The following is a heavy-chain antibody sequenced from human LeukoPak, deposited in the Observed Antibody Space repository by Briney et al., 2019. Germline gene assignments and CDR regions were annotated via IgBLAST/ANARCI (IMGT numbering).Heavy chain of an antibody. V-gene: IGHV1-8*03. Sequence: ASVKVSCKASGYTFTSYDINWVRQATGQGLEWMGWMNPNSGNTGYAQKFQGRVTITRNTSISTAYMELSSLRSEDTAVYYCARGPSSGYYYYMDVRGKGTTVTVSS. CDR1: GYTFTSYD. CDR2: MNPNSGNT. D-gene: IGHD6-25*01. J-gene: IGHJ6*03. CDR3: ARGPSSGYYYYMDV.